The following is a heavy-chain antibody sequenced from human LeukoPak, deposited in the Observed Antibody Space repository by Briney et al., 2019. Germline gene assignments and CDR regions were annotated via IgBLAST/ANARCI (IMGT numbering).Heavy chain of an antibody. V-gene: IGHV4-34*01. J-gene: IGHJ4*02. D-gene: IGHD5-18*01. Sequence: PSETLSLTCAVYGGSFSGYYWSWIRQPPGKGLEWIGEINHSGSTNYNPSLKSRVTISVDTSKNQFSLKLSSVTAADTAVYYCARDRRIQLWFGSSFDYWGQGTLVTVSS. CDR1: GGSFSGYY. CDR3: ARDRRIQLWFGSSFDY. CDR2: INHSGST.